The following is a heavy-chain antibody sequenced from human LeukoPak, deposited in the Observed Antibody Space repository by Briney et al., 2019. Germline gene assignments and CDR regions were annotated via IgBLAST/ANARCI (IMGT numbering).Heavy chain of an antibody. CDR1: GFTFSSYS. D-gene: IGHD5-12*01. CDR3: ARGLEVATMNRVVDY. J-gene: IGHJ4*02. Sequence: PGGSLRLSCAASGFTFSSYSMNWVRQAPGKGLEWVSYISSSSSTIYYADSVKGRFTISRDNAKNSLYLQMNSLRAEDTAVYYCARGLEVATMNRVVDYWGQGTLVTVSS. CDR2: ISSSSSTI. V-gene: IGHV3-48*01.